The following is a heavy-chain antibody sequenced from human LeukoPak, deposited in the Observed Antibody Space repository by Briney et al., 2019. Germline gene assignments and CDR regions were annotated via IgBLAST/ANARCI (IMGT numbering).Heavy chain of an antibody. CDR1: GFTLSSYS. J-gene: IGHJ4*02. CDR2: ISSSSRYI. V-gene: IGHV3-21*01. D-gene: IGHD3-9*01. CDR3: SCGAADLLTASDD. Sequence: GGSLRLSCAASGFTLSSYSMSWVRQAPGKGLEWVSSISSSSRYIYYADSVKGRFTISRDNVKNSLYLQMNSLRAEDTAVYYGSCGAADLLTASDDWGQGTLVTVSS.